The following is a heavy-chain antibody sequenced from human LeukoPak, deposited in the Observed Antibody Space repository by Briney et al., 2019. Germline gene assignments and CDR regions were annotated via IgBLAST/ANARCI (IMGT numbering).Heavy chain of an antibody. D-gene: IGHD3-9*01. Sequence: PSETLSLTCTVSGGSISSYYWCWIRQPPGKGLEWIGYIYYSGSTNYNPSLKSRVTISVDTSKNQFSLKLSSVTAADTAVYYCARSGYYDILTGYFGLNWYFDLWGRSTLVTVSS. CDR3: ARSGYYDILTGYFGLNWYFDL. V-gene: IGHV4-59*01. CDR1: GGSISSYY. CDR2: IYYSGST. J-gene: IGHJ2*01.